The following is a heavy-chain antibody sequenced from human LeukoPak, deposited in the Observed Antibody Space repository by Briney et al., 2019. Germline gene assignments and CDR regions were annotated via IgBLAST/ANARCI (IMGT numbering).Heavy chain of an antibody. CDR1: GFTFSSYA. V-gene: IGHV3-23*01. Sequence: GGSLRLSCAASGFTFSSYAMSWVRQAPGKGLEWVSAISGSGGSTYYADSVKGRFTTSRDNSRNTLYLQMNSLRAEDTAVYYCAKAVRGGYTGNDFDYWGQGSLVTVSS. D-gene: IGHD1-26*01. J-gene: IGHJ4*02. CDR2: ISGSGGST. CDR3: AKAVRGGYTGNDFDY.